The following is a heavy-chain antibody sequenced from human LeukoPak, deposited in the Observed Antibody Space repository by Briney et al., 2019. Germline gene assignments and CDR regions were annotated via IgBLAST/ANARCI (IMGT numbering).Heavy chain of an antibody. CDR2: ITGSGDST. CDR3: AKRLLKLIDY. Sequence: PGGSLRLSCAASGFTFSNYMMSWIRHVPGKGLEWVSTITGSGDSTYYADSVKGRFTISRDNSKNTLYLQTNSLRVEDTAVYYCAKRLLKLIDYWGQGTLVTVPS. J-gene: IGHJ4*02. CDR1: GFTFSNYM. D-gene: IGHD2-15*01. V-gene: IGHV3-23*01.